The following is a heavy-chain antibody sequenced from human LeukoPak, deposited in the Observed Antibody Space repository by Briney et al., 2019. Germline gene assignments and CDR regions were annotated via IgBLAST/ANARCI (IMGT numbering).Heavy chain of an antibody. J-gene: IGHJ4*02. CDR3: AREVGQQLVSPGY. D-gene: IGHD6-13*01. CDR2: ISSSSNYH. Sequence: GAPLSFSCASAEFSTSDYYRSGLREARERGQGRISFISSSSNYHNSDNPEKGRFTISRDNAKNSLYLQMNSLRAEDTAVYYCAREVGQQLVSPGYWGQGTLVTVSS. CDR1: EFSTSDYY. V-gene: IGHV3-11*05.